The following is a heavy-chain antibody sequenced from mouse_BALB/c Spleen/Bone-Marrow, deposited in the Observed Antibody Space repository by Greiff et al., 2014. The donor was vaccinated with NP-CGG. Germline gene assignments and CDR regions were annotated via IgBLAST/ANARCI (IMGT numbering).Heavy chain of an antibody. D-gene: IGHD4-1*01. CDR2: ISYSGST. J-gene: IGHJ2*01. Sequence: EVQLVESGPGLVKPSQSLSLTCTVTGYSITSDYAWNWIRQFPGNKLEWMGYISYSGSTNYNPSFKSRISITRDTSKNQFFLQLNSVTTEDTATYYCAKTETRYDFDYWGQGTTLTVSS. V-gene: IGHV3-2*02. CDR1: GYSITSDYA. CDR3: AKTETRYDFDY.